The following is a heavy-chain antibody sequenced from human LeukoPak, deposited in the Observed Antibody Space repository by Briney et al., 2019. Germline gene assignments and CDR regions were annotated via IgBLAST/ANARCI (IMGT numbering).Heavy chain of an antibody. Sequence: ASVKVSCKASGYTFTSYGISWVRQAPGQGLEWMGWISAYNGNTNYAQKFQGRVTMTRDTSISTAYMELSRLRSDDTAVYYCARVGRIQLSLFDYWGQGTLVTVSS. V-gene: IGHV1-18*01. J-gene: IGHJ4*02. CDR3: ARVGRIQLSLFDY. D-gene: IGHD5-18*01. CDR2: ISAYNGNT. CDR1: GYTFTSYG.